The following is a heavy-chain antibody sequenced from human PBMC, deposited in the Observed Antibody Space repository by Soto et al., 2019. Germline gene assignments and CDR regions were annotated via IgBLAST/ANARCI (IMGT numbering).Heavy chain of an antibody. CDR2: IYWDDDK. D-gene: IGHD5-18*01. CDR1: AFSLSTSGVG. J-gene: IGHJ4*02. V-gene: IGHV2-5*02. Sequence: PTPVNPTQTLTLTCTFSAFSLSTSGVGVGWNRQLPGKALEWLAVIYWDDDKRYSPSLKSRLTITKDTPKNQVVLTVTNMDPVDTATYYCXYSGVGVWGNGYGCFDHWGQGTLVTVSS. CDR3: XYSGVGVWGNGYGCFDH.